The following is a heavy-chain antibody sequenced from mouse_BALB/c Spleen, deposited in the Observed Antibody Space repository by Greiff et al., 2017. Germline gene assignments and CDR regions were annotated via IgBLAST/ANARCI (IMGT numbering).Heavy chain of an antibody. CDR2: INPGSGGT. D-gene: IGHD1-1*01. J-gene: IGHJ2*01. Sequence: QVQLQQSGAELVRPGTSVKVSCKASGYAFTNYLIEWVKQRPGQGLEWIGVINPGSGGTNYNEKCKGKATLTADKSSSTAYMQLSSLTSDDSAVYFCARSYYGSSFDYWGQGTTLTVSS. CDR1: GYAFTNYL. V-gene: IGHV1-54*01. CDR3: ARSYYGSSFDY.